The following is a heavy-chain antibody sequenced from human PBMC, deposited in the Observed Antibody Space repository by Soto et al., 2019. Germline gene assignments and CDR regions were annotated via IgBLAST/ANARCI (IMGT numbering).Heavy chain of an antibody. CDR2: ISGSGGST. J-gene: IGHJ2*01. Sequence: GKGLEWVSAISGSGGSTYYADSLKGRFTISRDNAKSTLYLQMNSLRAGDTAFFFFKAEEGIRDSVQVSAFLLNRSSDL. CDR3: KAEEGIRDSVQVSAFLLNRSSDL. D-gene: IGHD3-9*01. V-gene: IGHV3-23*01.